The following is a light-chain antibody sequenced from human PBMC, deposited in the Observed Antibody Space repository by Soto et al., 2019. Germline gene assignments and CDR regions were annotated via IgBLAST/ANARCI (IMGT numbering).Light chain of an antibody. V-gene: IGKV1-5*03. CDR1: QSISSW. CDR2: KAS. J-gene: IGKJ1*01. CDR3: QPPGT. Sequence: DIQMTQSPSTLSASVGDRVTITCRASQSISSWLAWYQQKPGKAPKLLIYKASSLESGVPSRFSGSGSGTEFTLTLSSLQPDDFATYYCQPPGTFGQGTKVEIK.